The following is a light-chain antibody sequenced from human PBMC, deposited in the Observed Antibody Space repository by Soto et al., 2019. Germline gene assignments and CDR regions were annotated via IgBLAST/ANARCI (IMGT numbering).Light chain of an antibody. CDR3: SSYTSIINWV. Sequence: QSALTQPTSVSGSPGQSITISCTGTSNDITLYNYVSWYQQYPGKAPKLIIYQVTNRPSGVSTRFSGSKSGNTASLTISGLQAEDEAAYYCSSYTSIINWVLGTGTKGTVL. CDR1: SNDITLYNY. J-gene: IGLJ1*01. CDR2: QVT. V-gene: IGLV2-14*01.